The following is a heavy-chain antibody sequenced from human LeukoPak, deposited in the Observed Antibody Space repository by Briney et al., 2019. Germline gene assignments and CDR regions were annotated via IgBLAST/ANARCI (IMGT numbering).Heavy chain of an antibody. D-gene: IGHD4-17*01. CDR2: INPSGGST. CDR3: ARGAYGDYDFDY. Sequence: ASVKVSCKASGYTLTTYYMHWVRQAPGQGLEWMGIINPSGGSTSYAQKFQGRVTMTRDMSTSTVYMELSSLRSEDTAVYYCARGAYGDYDFDYWGQGTLVTVSS. V-gene: IGHV1-46*01. CDR1: GYTLTTYY. J-gene: IGHJ4*02.